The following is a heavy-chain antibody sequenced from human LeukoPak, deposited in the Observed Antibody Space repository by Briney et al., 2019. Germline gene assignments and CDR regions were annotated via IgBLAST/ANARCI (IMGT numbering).Heavy chain of an antibody. CDR1: GYSVSSGYF. V-gene: IGHV4-38-2*02. J-gene: IGHJ5*02. CDR2: VYHSGST. CDR3: ARGQGATVPQVGKNWFDP. Sequence: SETLSLTCTVSGYSVSSGYFWGWIRQPPGKGLEWIGSVYHSGSTYYNPSLKSRVTISVDTSKNQFSLKLSSVTAADTAVYYCARGQGATVPQVGKNWFDPWGQGTRVTVSS. D-gene: IGHD1-26*01.